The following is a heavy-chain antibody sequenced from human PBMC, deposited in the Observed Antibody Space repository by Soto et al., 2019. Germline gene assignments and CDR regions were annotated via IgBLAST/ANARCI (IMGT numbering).Heavy chain of an antibody. D-gene: IGHD6-25*01. V-gene: IGHV3-30*18. Sequence: PGGSLRLSCAASGFTFSSYGMHWVRQAPGKGLEWVAVISYDGSNKYYADSVRGQFTISRDNSKNTLYLQMNSLRTEDTAVYYCAKDRGFSGDFYYYGMDVWGQGTTVTVSS. J-gene: IGHJ6*02. CDR1: GFTFSSYG. CDR2: ISYDGSNK. CDR3: AKDRGFSGDFYYYGMDV.